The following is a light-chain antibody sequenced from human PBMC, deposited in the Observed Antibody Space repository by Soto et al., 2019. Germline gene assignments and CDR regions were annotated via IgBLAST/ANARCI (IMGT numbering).Light chain of an antibody. CDR2: EVS. V-gene: IGLV2-14*01. CDR1: SSDVGGYDF. Sequence: QSALTQPASVSGSPGQSITISCTGTSSDVGGYDFVSWYQQHPGKAPKLIIYEVSNRPSGVSHRFSGSKSGNTASLTISGLQAEDEADYYCNSYTSTSARVFGGGTKLPS. J-gene: IGLJ3*02. CDR3: NSYTSTSARV.